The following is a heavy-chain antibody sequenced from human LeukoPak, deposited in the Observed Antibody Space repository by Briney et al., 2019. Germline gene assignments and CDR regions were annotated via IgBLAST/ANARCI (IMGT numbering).Heavy chain of an antibody. CDR3: ARVVVVAATIDHFDY. CDR2: IYYSGST. V-gene: IGHV4-59*12. Sequence: SETLSLTCTVSGGSISSYYWSWIRQPPGKGLEWIGYIYYSGSTNYNPSLKSRVTISVATSKNQFSLKLSSVTAADTAVYYCARVVVVAATIDHFDYWGQGTLVTVSS. CDR1: GGSISSYY. J-gene: IGHJ4*02. D-gene: IGHD2-15*01.